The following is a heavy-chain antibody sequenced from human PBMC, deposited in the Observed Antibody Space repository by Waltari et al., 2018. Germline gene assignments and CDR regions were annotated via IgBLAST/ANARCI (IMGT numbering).Heavy chain of an antibody. V-gene: IGHV4-59*01. D-gene: IGHD2-21*02. Sequence: QVELQASGPGLLRPSETLSLTSLVSGGSITSYFWHWVREHPGKGLGWIGYIYYKGDTNYNPSPGSRVTISVDTAKNQFSLKLNSMTAADTAVYYSAREIYGGNSRPLDSWGQGALVTVSS. J-gene: IGHJ4*02. CDR3: AREIYGGNSRPLDS. CDR1: GGSITSYF. CDR2: IYYKGDT.